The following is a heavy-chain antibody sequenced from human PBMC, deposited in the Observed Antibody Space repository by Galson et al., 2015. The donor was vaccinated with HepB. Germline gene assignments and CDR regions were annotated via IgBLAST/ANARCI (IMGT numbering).Heavy chain of an antibody. CDR1: GYSFPSYW. CDR2: IYPGDSDT. J-gene: IGHJ4*02. V-gene: IGHV5-51*01. D-gene: IGHD6-13*01. CDR3: ARMVAEQQLLDY. Sequence: QSGAEVKKPGESLKISCTGSGYSFPSYWIGWVRQMPGKGLEWMGIIYPGDSDTRYSPSFPGQVTISADKSISTAYLQWSSLKAADTAMYYCARMVAEQQLLDYWGQGTLVTVSS.